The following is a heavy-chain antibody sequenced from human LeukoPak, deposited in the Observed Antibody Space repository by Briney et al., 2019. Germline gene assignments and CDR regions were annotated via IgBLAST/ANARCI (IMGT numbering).Heavy chain of an antibody. Sequence: GGSLRLSCAASGFTFSSYAMHWVRQAPGKGLEWVAVISYDGSNKYYADSVKGRFTISRDSAKNSLYLQMNSLRAEDTALYYCAKDISSGWYFLDYWGQGTLVTVSS. CDR1: GFTFSSYA. V-gene: IGHV3-30-3*01. D-gene: IGHD6-19*01. CDR2: ISYDGSNK. J-gene: IGHJ4*02. CDR3: AKDISSGWYFLDY.